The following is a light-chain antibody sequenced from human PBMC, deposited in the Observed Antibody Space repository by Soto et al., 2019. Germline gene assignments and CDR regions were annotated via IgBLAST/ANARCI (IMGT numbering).Light chain of an antibody. CDR2: EGS. J-gene: IGLJ2*01. V-gene: IGLV2-23*01. CDR1: SSDVGSYNL. CDR3: CSYAGSSTSVV. Sequence: QSALTQPASVSGSPGQSITISCTGTSSDVGSYNLVSWYQQHPGKAPKLMIYEGSKRPSGVSNRFSGSKSGNTASLTISGLQAEDEADYYSCSYAGSSTSVVFGGGTKLTV.